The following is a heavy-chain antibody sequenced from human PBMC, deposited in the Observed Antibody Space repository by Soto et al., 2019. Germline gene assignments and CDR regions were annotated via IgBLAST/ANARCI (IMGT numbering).Heavy chain of an antibody. CDR3: VKDIEPGGAAY. CDR2: LIWNTGNT. D-gene: IGHD3-16*01. V-gene: IGHV3-9*02. Sequence: GGSLRLSCAASGFTSDDHGMHWVRQAPGKGLEWVSGLIWNTGNTGYADSVKGRFTISRDNAKNSLYLQMNSLRVEDTAFYYCVKDIEPGGAAYWGQGTLVTVSS. J-gene: IGHJ4*02. CDR1: GFTSDDHG.